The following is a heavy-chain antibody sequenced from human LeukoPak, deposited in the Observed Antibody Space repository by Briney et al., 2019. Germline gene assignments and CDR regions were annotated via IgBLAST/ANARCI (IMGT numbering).Heavy chain of an antibody. D-gene: IGHD6-13*01. CDR3: ARSYSSKGNWLDP. J-gene: IGHJ5*02. CDR2: IYHSGST. Sequence: PSQTLSLTCTVSGGSISSGGYYWSWIRQPPGKGLEWIGYIYHSGSTYYNPSLKSRVTISVDTSKNQFSLKLSSVTAADTAVYYCARSYSSKGNWLDPWGQGTLVTVSS. V-gene: IGHV4-30-2*02. CDR1: GGSISSGGYY.